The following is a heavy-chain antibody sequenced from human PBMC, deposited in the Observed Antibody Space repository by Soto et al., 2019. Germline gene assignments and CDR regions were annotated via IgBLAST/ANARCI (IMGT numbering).Heavy chain of an antibody. J-gene: IGHJ4*02. D-gene: IGHD3-3*01. CDR3: ASQLEVTNNVGYYFDY. Sequence: QVQLQESGPGLVKPSQTLSLTCTVSGGPISSGGYYWSWIRQHPGKGLEWIGYIYYSGSTYYNPSLKSRVTISVDTSKNQFSLKLSSVTAADTAVYYCASQLEVTNNVGYYFDYWGQGTLVTVSS. V-gene: IGHV4-31*03. CDR2: IYYSGST. CDR1: GGPISSGGYY.